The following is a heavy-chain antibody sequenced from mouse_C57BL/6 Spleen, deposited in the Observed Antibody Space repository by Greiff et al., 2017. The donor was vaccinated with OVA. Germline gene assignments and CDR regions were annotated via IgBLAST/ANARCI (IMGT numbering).Heavy chain of an antibody. CDR1: GFSLTSYG. V-gene: IGHV2-6*03. Sequence: VQLQQSGPGLVAPSQSLSITCTVSGFSLTSYGVHWVRQPPGKGLEWLVVIWSDGSTTYNSAPKSRLSISKDNSKSQVFLKMNSLQTDDTAMYYCARTYDYDGSSWFAYWGQGTLVTVSA. CDR2: IWSDGST. D-gene: IGHD2-4*01. CDR3: ARTYDYDGSSWFAY. J-gene: IGHJ3*01.